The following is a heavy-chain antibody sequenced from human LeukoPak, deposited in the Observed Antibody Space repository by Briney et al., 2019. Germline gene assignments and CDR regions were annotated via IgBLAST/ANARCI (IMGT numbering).Heavy chain of an antibody. D-gene: IGHD2-15*01. V-gene: IGHV4-34*01. Sequence: PSETLSLTCAVYGGSFSGYYWSWIRQPPGKGLEWIGEINHSGSTNYNPSLKSRVTISVDTSKNQFSLKLSSVTAADTAVYYCARGWQVATGGFDYWGQGTQVTVSS. CDR2: INHSGST. CDR3: ARGWQVATGGFDY. CDR1: GGSFSGYY. J-gene: IGHJ4*02.